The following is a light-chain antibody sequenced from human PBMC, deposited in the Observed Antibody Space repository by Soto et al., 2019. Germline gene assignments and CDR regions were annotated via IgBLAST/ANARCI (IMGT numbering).Light chain of an antibody. CDR1: QSVSSNY. CDR3: QQSGTSPPVA. CDR2: GAS. J-gene: IGKJ4*01. V-gene: IGKV3-20*01. Sequence: EIVLTQSPGTLSLSPGERATLSCRASQSVSSNYLAWYQQKPGQAPRLLIYGASNRATGIPDRFSGSGSGTDFTLTISRLEPEDFAVYYCQQSGTSPPVAFGGGTKVDIK.